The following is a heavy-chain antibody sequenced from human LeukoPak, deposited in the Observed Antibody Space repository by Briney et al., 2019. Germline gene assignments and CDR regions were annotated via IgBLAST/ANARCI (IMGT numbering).Heavy chain of an antibody. CDR2: ISTSGNT. D-gene: IGHD3-22*01. CDR3: ASYFYDSSGRGTPGY. CDR1: GFPLSKYA. Sequence: AGGSLRLSCIGSGFPLSKYAMNWVRQAPGKGLEWVSLISTSGNTHYADSVKGRFVISRDNSKNTLYLQMNVLRAEDTAVYYCASYFYDSSGRGTPGYWGQGTLVTVSS. V-gene: IGHV3-23*01. J-gene: IGHJ4*02.